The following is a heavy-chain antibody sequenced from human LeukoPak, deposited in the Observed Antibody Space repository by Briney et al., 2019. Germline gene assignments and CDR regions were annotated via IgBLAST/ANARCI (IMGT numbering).Heavy chain of an antibody. D-gene: IGHD3-22*01. J-gene: IGHJ1*01. CDR2: ISSSSSYI. CDR3: AKDPYITMIVVVLHFQH. V-gene: IGHV3-21*01. Sequence: GGSLRLSCAASGFTFSSYSMNWVRQAPGKGLEWVSSISSSSSYIYYADSVKGRFTISRDNSKNTLYLQMNSLRAEDTAVYYCAKDPYITMIVVVLHFQHWGQGTLVTVSS. CDR1: GFTFSSYS.